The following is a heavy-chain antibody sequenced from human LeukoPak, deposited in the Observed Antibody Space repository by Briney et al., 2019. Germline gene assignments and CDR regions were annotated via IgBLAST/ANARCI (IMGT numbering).Heavy chain of an antibody. V-gene: IGHV1-18*01. Sequence: ASVKVSCKASGYTFTSYGISWVRQAPGQGLEWMGWISAYNGNTNYAQKLQGRVTMTTDTSTSTAYMELRSLRSDDTAVYYCARGPKKHMVRGVSLVGYWGQGTLVTVSS. J-gene: IGHJ4*02. CDR1: GYTFTSYG. D-gene: IGHD3-10*01. CDR3: ARGPKKHMVRGVSLVGY. CDR2: ISAYNGNT.